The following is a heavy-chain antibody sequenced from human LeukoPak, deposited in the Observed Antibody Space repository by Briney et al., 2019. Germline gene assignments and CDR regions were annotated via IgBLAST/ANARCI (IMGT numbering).Heavy chain of an antibody. V-gene: IGHV3-21*04. CDR1: GFTFSSYS. CDR3: ASSSWQHFDY. Sequence: GGSLRLSCAASGFTFSSYSINWVRQAPGKGLEWVSSISSGSSYIYYADSVKGRFTISRDNSKNTLYLQMNSLRAEDTAVYYCASSSWQHFDYWGQGTLVTVSS. D-gene: IGHD6-13*01. J-gene: IGHJ4*02. CDR2: ISSGSSYI.